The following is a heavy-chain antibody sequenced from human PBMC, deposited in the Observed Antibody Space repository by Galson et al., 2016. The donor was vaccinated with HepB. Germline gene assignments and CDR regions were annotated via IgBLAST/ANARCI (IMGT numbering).Heavy chain of an antibody. D-gene: IGHD1-26*01. Sequence: SLRLSCAASGFTFNTYAMHWVRQAPGKGLEWVAVIWFDGNTKYYVDSVRGRFTISRDNSKNTLYLQMNSLTVEDTAVYYCARDPSGTNYWYFDLWGRGTLVTVSS. CDR3: ARDPSGTNYWYFDL. CDR2: IWFDGNTK. V-gene: IGHV3-33*01. CDR1: GFTFNTYA. J-gene: IGHJ2*01.